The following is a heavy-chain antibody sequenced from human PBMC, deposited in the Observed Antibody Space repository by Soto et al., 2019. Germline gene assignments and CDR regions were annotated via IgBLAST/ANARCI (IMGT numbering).Heavy chain of an antibody. CDR2: IYYSGST. Sequence: SETLSLTCTVSGGSISSYYWSWIRQPPGKGLEWIGYIYYSGSTNYNPSLKSRVTISVDTSKNQFSLKLSSVTAADTAVYYCARGEASGSYQAPFDYWGQGTLVTVSS. CDR1: GGSISSYY. V-gene: IGHV4-59*01. D-gene: IGHD1-26*01. CDR3: ARGEASGSYQAPFDY. J-gene: IGHJ4*02.